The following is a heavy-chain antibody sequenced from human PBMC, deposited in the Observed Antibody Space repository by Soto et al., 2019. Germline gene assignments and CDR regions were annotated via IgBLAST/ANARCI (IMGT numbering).Heavy chain of an antibody. J-gene: IGHJ5*02. CDR1: GGSLSGYY. V-gene: IGHV4-34*01. D-gene: IGHD5-12*01. Sequence: QVQLQQWGAGLLKPSETLSLNCAVTGGSLSGYYWSWIRQPPGKGLEWIGEVKDGGHTNYSPSLRGHVPISSDTANNQCALRLNSGTAAATGGYFCARGPQGGVATPWDQGGLVTVSS. CDR2: VKDGGHT. CDR3: ARGPQGGVATP.